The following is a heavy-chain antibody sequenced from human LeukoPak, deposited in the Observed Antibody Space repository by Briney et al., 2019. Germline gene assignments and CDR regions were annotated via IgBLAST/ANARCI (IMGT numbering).Heavy chain of an antibody. CDR1: GGSISSPNCY. Sequence: PSETLSLTCAVSGGSISSPNCYWDWIRQSPEKGLEYIGTISYSGNTWSNPSLSSRVSISADTSKNQFSLKLTSLTAADPAVYYLARATSDYWNFNIWGQGTVVTVSS. CDR2: ISYSGNT. D-gene: IGHD3-3*01. J-gene: IGHJ3*02. CDR3: ARATSDYWNFNI. V-gene: IGHV4-39*01.